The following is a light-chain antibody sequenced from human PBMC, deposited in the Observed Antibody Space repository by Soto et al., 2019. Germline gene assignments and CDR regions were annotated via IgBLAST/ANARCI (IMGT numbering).Light chain of an antibody. CDR2: DVS. CDR3: CSYAGSYSYV. V-gene: IGLV2-11*01. CDR1: SSDVGGYNY. Sequence: TITKNRTSSDVGGYNYVSWYQQHPGKAPKLMIYDVSKRPSGVPDRFSGSKSGNTASLTISGLQAEDEADYYCCSYAGSYSYVFGTRTKFIV. J-gene: IGLJ1*01.